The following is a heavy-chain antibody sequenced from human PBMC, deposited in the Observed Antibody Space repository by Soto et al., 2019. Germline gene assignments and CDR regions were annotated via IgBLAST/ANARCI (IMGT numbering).Heavy chain of an antibody. J-gene: IGHJ4*02. D-gene: IGHD6-13*01. CDR1: GVSISGYY. Sequence: SETLSLTCAVSGVSISGYYWTWIRQPPGKGLEWIGYIDYSANTNYNPSLRSRVTISIDASKSQFSLDLSSVTPADSAVYFCARGIGQQLPPLDWGQGTLVTVS. CDR3: ARGIGQQLPPLD. V-gene: IGHV4-59*01. CDR2: IDYSANT.